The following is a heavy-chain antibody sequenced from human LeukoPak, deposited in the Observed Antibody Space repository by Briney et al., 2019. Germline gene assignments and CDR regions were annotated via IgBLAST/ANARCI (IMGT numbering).Heavy chain of an antibody. J-gene: IGHJ4*02. D-gene: IGHD3-10*01. Sequence: SETLSLTCTVSGGSVNSGSYYWGWIRQPPGEGQEWIGNIYYSGSTSYSPSLKSRVTISVDTSKNQFSLKLNSVTAADTAVYYCARKPYGSGRFDYWGQGTLVTVSS. V-gene: IGHV4-39*01. CDR2: IYYSGST. CDR1: GGSVNSGSYY. CDR3: ARKPYGSGRFDY.